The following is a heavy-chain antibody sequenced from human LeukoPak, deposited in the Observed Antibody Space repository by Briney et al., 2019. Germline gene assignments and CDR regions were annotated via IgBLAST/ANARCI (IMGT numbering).Heavy chain of an antibody. J-gene: IGHJ4*02. CDR1: GYAFTSYG. Sequence: ASVKVSCKASGYAFTSYGISWVRQAPGQRLEWMGWINTGNGNTQYSQRFQGRVTITMDTSASTAYMELSTLRSEDTAVYYCARDSGSGFYEMTYGGQGTRVIVSS. CDR2: INTGNGNT. D-gene: IGHD3-22*01. V-gene: IGHV1-3*04. CDR3: ARDSGSGFYEMTY.